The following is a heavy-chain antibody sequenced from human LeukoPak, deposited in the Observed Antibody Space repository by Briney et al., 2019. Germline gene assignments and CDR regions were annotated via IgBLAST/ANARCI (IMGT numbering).Heavy chain of an antibody. D-gene: IGHD6-19*01. CDR2: IDPSDSYT. CDR1: GYSFTSYW. CDR3: ARSEAVAGTINY. Sequence: GESLKISCKGSGYSFTSYWISWGRQMPGKGLEWMGRIDPSDSYTNYSPSFQGHVTISADKSISTAYLQWSSLKASDTAMYYCARSEAVAGTINYWGQGTLVTVSS. J-gene: IGHJ4*02. V-gene: IGHV5-10-1*01.